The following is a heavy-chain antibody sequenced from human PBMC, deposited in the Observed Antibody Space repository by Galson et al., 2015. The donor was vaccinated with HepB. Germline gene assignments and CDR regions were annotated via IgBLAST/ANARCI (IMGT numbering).Heavy chain of an antibody. D-gene: IGHD2-21*01. CDR1: GYTFTSYG. J-gene: IGHJ4*02. CDR3: ATVNVYSRYFDY. Sequence: SVKVSCKASGYTFTSYGISWVRQAPGQGLELRGWISAYNGNTNYAQKLQGRVTMTTDTSTSTAYMELRSLRSDDTAVYYCATVNVYSRYFDYWGQGTLVTVSS. V-gene: IGHV1-18*04. CDR2: ISAYNGNT.